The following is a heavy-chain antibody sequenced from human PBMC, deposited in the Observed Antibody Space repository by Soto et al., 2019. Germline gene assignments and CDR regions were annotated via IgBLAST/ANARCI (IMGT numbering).Heavy chain of an antibody. CDR3: VSQRTTVPTQAYFDY. D-gene: IGHD4-17*01. V-gene: IGHV4-39*01. CDR2: VYYRGRS. Sequence: SEALSVNCAVSGGSVTNSSYYWGWIRQSPGKGLEWIGSVYYRGRSYSKSSVKSRVTISVDTSKNRFSLSLNSVTASDTAVYFCVSQRTTVPTQAYFDYWGPGALVTVSS. J-gene: IGHJ4*02. CDR1: GGSVTNSSYY.